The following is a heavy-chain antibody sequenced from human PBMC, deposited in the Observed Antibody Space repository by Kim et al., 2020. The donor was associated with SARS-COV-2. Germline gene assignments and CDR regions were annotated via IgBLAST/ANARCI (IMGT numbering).Heavy chain of an antibody. CDR2: INPSGGST. Sequence: ASVKVSCKASGYTFTSYYMHWVRQAPGQGLEWMGIINPSGGSTSYAQKFQGRVIMTRDTSTSTVYMELSSLRSEDTAVYYCARAREYGSGSYYNWFDPWGQGTLVTVSS. CDR1: GYTFTSYY. J-gene: IGHJ5*02. V-gene: IGHV1-46*01. D-gene: IGHD3-10*01. CDR3: ARAREYGSGSYYNWFDP.